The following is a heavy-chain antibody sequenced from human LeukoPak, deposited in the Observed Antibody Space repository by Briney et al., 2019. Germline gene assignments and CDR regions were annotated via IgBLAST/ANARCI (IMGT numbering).Heavy chain of an antibody. CDR2: IYYTGST. V-gene: IGHV4-59*08. D-gene: IGHD5-12*01. CDR3: ASHGSSGHDPLT. J-gene: IGHJ4*01. CDR1: GDSIRSYY. Sequence: SETLSLTCTVSGDSIRSYYWNWIRRPPGKGLEWIGYIYYTGSTSYNPSLKSRVTISLDTSKSQFSLRLTSVTAADAAVYYCASHGSSGHDPLTWGQGTLVTVSS.